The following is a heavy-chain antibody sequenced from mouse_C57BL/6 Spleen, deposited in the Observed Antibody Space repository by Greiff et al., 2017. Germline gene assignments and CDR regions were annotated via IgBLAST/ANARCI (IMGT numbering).Heavy chain of an antibody. CDR2: IDPSDSYT. J-gene: IGHJ3*01. V-gene: IGHV1-59*01. D-gene: IGHD3-2*02. CDR3: ARKAAQAPWFAY. Sequence: QVQLQQPGAELVRPGTSVKLSCKASGYTFTSYWMHWVKQRPGQGLEWIGVIDPSDSYTNYNQKFKGKATLTVDTSSSTAYMQLSSLPSEDSAVYYCARKAAQAPWFAYWGQGTLVTVSA. CDR1: GYTFTSYW.